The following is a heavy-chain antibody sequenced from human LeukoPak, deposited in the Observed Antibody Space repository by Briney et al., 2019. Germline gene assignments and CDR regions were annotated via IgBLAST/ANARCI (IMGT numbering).Heavy chain of an antibody. D-gene: IGHD2-21*02. V-gene: IGHV4-61*02. J-gene: IGHJ5*02. CDR2: IYTSGST. CDR1: GGSISSGSYY. CDR3: SRVYCGGDCYQFDP. Sequence: SQTLSLTCTVSGGSISSGSYYRNWIRQPAGKGLEWIGRIYTSGSTNYNPSLKSRVTISVDTSKNQFSLKLSSVTAADTAVYYCSRVYCGGDCYQFDPWGQGTLVTVSS.